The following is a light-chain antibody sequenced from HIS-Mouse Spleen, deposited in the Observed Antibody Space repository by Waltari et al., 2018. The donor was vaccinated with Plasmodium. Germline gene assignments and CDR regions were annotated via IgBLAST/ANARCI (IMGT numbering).Light chain of an antibody. V-gene: IGLV1-40*01. J-gene: IGLJ3*02. CDR3: QSYDSSLSGSWV. CDR2: GNS. CDR1: SPNIGAGYD. Sequence: QSVLTQPPSVSGAPGQRVTIPCTGSSPNIGAGYDEPWHQPLPGTAPTLLIYGNSTRPSGVPDRFSGSKSGTSASLAITGLQAEDEADYYCQSYDSSLSGSWVFGGGTKLTVL.